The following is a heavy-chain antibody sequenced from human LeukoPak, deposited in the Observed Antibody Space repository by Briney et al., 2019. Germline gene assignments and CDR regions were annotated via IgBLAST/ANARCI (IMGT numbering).Heavy chain of an antibody. D-gene: IGHD2-15*01. J-gene: IGHJ5*02. CDR1: EDSIRSSSYY. Sequence: SETLSLTCTISEDSIRSSSYYWGWIRQPPGKGLEWIGSIYYSGSTYYNPSLKSRVTISVDTSKNQFSLKLSSVTAADTAVYYCARHPDPDIGVVVAANPGRFDPWGQGTLVTVSS. V-gene: IGHV4-39*01. CDR2: IYYSGST. CDR3: ARHPDPDIGVVVAANPGRFDP.